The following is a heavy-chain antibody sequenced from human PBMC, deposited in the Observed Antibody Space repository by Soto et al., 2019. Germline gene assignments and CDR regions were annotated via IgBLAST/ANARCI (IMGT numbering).Heavy chain of an antibody. V-gene: IGHV1-2*02. CDR1: GYPVTAYY. CDR2: INPATGAA. Sequence: QLHLVQSGAVVKKPGASVTVSCSASGYPVTAYYMHWVRQAPGRGLEWMGGINPATGAAKYTQTCRGGVTMTRAPSTSTVFMELSGLPSEDTAVFYCARGGGVGVAGSAAFDMWGQGTLVTVSS. CDR3: ARGGGVGVAGSAAFDM. J-gene: IGHJ3*02. D-gene: IGHD3-3*01.